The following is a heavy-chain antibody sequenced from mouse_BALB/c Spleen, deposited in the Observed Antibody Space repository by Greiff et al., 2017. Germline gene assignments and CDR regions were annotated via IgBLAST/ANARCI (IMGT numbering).Heavy chain of an antibody. CDR3: ARRGFYYYGSSYDY. D-gene: IGHD1-1*01. CDR1: GYTFTSYW. J-gene: IGHJ2*01. CDR2: IDPSDSYT. V-gene: IGHV1-69*02. Sequence: QVQLQQPGAELVKPGASVKLSCKASGYTFTSYWMHWVKQRPGQGLEWIGEIDPSDSYTNYNQTFKGKATLTVDKSSSTAYMQLSSLTSEDSAVYYCARRGFYYYGSSYDYWGQGTTLTVSS.